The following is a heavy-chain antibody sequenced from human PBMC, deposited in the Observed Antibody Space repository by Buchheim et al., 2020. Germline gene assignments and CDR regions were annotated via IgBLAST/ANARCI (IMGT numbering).Heavy chain of an antibody. CDR2: ISGSGGST. J-gene: IGHJ6*02. V-gene: IGHV3-23*01. CDR3: AKGLGYCSGGSCDYYYGMDV. D-gene: IGHD2-15*01. Sequence: EVQLLESGGGLVQPGGSLRLSCAASGFTFSSYAMSWVRQAPGKGLEWVSAISGSGGSTYYADSVKGRFTISRDNSKNTLYLQMNSLRAEDTAVYYCAKGLGYCSGGSCDYYYGMDVWGQGTT. CDR1: GFTFSSYA.